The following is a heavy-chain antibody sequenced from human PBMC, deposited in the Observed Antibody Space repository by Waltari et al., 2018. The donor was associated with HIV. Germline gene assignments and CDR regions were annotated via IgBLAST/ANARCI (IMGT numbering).Heavy chain of an antibody. V-gene: IGHV3-7*01. D-gene: IGHD1-1*01. CDR2: IKQDGSQK. J-gene: IGHJ4*02. Sequence: EVRLVESGGGLVQPGGSLSLSCAVSGFNFNTYWMTWVRQAPGKGLEWVANIKQDGSQKHYVDSAKGRLTISRDNAKNSVFLQMNDLREDDTATYYCTKGTTHDNWGQGTLVTVSS. CDR3: TKGTTHDN. CDR1: GFNFNTYW.